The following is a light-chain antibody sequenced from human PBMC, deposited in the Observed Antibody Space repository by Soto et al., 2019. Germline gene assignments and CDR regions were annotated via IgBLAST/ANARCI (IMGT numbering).Light chain of an antibody. V-gene: IGLV1-40*01. CDR3: QSYDSSLSASV. J-gene: IGLJ2*01. CDR1: SSNIGAGYD. CDR2: GIS. Sequence: QSVLTQPPSVSGAPGQRVTISCTGSSSNIGAGYDVHWYQQLPGTAPKLLMYGISNRPSGVPDRFSGSKSGTSASLAITGLQAEDEADYYCQSYDSSLSASVFGGGTKLTVL.